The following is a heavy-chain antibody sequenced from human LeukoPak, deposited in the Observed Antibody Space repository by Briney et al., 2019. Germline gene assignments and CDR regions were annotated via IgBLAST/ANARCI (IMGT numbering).Heavy chain of an antibody. J-gene: IGHJ3*02. CDR1: GYSFVGYG. V-gene: IGHV1-18*01. CDR2: FNPENGNT. Sequence: WASVKVSCKASGYSFVGYGITWVRQAPGQGLEWMGWFNPENGNTNYAQKLQGRVTMTTDTSTSTAYMELRSLRSDDTAVYYCGRDKRSSTMIVVVIPDAFDIWGQGTMVTVSS. D-gene: IGHD3-22*01. CDR3: GRDKRSSTMIVVVIPDAFDI.